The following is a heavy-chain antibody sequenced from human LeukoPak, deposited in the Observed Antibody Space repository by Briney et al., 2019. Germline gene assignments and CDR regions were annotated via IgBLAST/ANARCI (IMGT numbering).Heavy chain of an antibody. CDR3: ARDLYYDFWSGRTYAFDI. CDR1: GYTFTGYY. J-gene: IGHJ3*02. Sequence: ASVTVSCKASGYTFTGYYMHWVRQAPGQGLEWMGWINPNSGGTNYAQKFQGRVTMTRDTSISTAYMELSRLRSDDTAVYYCARDLYYDFWSGRTYAFDIWGQGTMVTVSS. D-gene: IGHD3-3*01. V-gene: IGHV1-2*02. CDR2: INPNSGGT.